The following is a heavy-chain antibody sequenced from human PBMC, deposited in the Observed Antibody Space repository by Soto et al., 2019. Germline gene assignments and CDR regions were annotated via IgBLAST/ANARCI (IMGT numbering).Heavy chain of an antibody. D-gene: IGHD6-19*01. Sequence: ASVKVSCKASGGSFSTYAFSWVRQAPGHGLEWMGGIIPIFDSPYYAQNFQGRVTITADESTSTAYMELSSLRSEDTAVYFCAGGRIRVAGSSAYYGMDVWGQGTTVTVSS. J-gene: IGHJ6*02. CDR1: GGSFSTYA. V-gene: IGHV1-69*13. CDR2: IIPIFDSP. CDR3: AGGRIRVAGSSAYYGMDV.